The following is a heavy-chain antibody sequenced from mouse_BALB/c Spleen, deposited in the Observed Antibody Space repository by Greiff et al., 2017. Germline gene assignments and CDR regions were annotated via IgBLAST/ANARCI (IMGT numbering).Heavy chain of an antibody. Sequence: EVKLMESGGGLVKPGGSLKLSCAASGFTFSSYAMSWVRQTPEKRLEWVASISSGGSTYYPDSVKGRFTISRDNARNILYLQMSSLRSEDTAMYYCARGWDSPFAYWGQGTLVTVSA. D-gene: IGHD4-1*01. CDR2: ISSGGST. V-gene: IGHV5-6-5*01. CDR1: GFTFSSYA. CDR3: ARGWDSPFAY. J-gene: IGHJ3*01.